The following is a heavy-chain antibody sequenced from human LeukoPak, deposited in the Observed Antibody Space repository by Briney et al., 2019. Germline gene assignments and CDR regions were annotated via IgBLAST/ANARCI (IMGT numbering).Heavy chain of an antibody. V-gene: IGHV3-7*01. CDR1: GFTFSSYS. Sequence: PGGSLRLSCAASGFTFSSYSMNWVRQAPGKGLEWVANIKNDGAVKNYVDSVKGRFTISRDNAKNSLYLQMNSLRAEDTAVYYRAKDSYSKGDFWGQGVLVTVSS. D-gene: IGHD6-13*01. J-gene: IGHJ4*02. CDR2: IKNDGAVK. CDR3: AKDSYSKGDF.